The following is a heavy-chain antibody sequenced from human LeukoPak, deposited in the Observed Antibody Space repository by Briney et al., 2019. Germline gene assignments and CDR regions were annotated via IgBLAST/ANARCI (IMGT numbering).Heavy chain of an antibody. V-gene: IGHV4-59*01. D-gene: IGHD6-19*01. Sequence: SETLSLTCTVSSGSISSYYLSWIRQPPGKGLEWIGYIYYSGSTNYNPSLKRRVAISLATYKNKFCLKLSSVTAADTDVYYCASSSIAVASASAYYYYSMDVWGKGPTVTVSS. CDR2: IYYSGST. J-gene: IGHJ6*03. CDR3: ASSSIAVASASAYYYYSMDV. CDR1: SGSISSYY.